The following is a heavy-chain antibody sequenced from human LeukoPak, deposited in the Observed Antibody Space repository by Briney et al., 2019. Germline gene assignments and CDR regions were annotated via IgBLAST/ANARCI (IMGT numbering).Heavy chain of an antibody. V-gene: IGHV2-70*11. CDR2: IDSDDDK. CDR1: GFTLTSNTIC. Sequence: SGPALVKPTQTLTLTCTFSGFTLTSNTICVSWIRQPPGKALEWLARIDSDDDKYYSKSLKTRLTISKDTSKNQVLLTMTNMDPVDTATYYCARMRTTEGDFDYWGQGTLVTVSS. J-gene: IGHJ4*02. D-gene: IGHD1-14*01. CDR3: ARMRTTEGDFDY.